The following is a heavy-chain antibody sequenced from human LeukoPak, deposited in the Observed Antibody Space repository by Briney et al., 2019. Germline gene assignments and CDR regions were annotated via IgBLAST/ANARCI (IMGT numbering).Heavy chain of an antibody. CDR3: ARMRDWFDP. Sequence: SETLSLTCTVSGGSISSHYWSWIRQPPGKGLEWIGYIYYSGSTNYNPSLKSRVTISVDTSKNQFPLKLGSVTAADTAVYYCARMRDWFDPWGQGTLVTVSS. CDR2: IYYSGST. CDR1: GGSISSHY. V-gene: IGHV4-59*11. J-gene: IGHJ5*02.